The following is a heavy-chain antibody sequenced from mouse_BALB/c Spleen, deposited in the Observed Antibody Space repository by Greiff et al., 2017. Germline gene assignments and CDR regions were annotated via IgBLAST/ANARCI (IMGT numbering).Heavy chain of an antibody. J-gene: IGHJ4*01. V-gene: IGHV1-54*01. CDR3: ARFYGSSYLYAMDY. D-gene: IGHD1-1*01. CDR2: INPGSGGT. CDR1: GYAFTNYL. Sequence: VQLVESGAELVRPGTSVKVSCKASGYAFTNYLIEWVKQRPGQGLEWIGVINPGSGGTNYNEKFKGKATLTADKSSSTAYMQLSSLTSDDSAVYFCARFYGSSYLYAMDYWGQGTSVTVSS.